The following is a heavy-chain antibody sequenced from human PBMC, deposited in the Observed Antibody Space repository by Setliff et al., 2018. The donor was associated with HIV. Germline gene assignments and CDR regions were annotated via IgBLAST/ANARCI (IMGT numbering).Heavy chain of an antibody. Sequence: KPSETLSLTCTVSGGSISSSSYYWGWIRQPPGKGLEWIGSIYYSGRTYYNPSLKSRVTTSVEKSKNQFSLKLSSVTAADTAVYYCATMGRRGWFIDYWGQGTLGTVSS. CDR3: ATMGRRGWFIDY. CDR2: IYYSGRT. CDR1: GGSISSSSYY. D-gene: IGHD6-19*01. J-gene: IGHJ4*02. V-gene: IGHV4-39*01.